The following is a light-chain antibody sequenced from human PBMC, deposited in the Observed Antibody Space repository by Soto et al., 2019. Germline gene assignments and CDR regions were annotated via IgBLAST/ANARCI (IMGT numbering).Light chain of an antibody. CDR3: CSYAGSYTFV. Sequence: QSVLTQPRSVSGSPGQSVTISCTGTSSDVGGYYYVSWYQQYPGKAPKVMIYDVNKRPSGVPDRFSGSKSGNTASLTISGLQVEDEADYYCCSYAGSYTFVFGGGNKLTVL. V-gene: IGLV2-11*01. J-gene: IGLJ3*02. CDR1: SSDVGGYYY. CDR2: DVN.